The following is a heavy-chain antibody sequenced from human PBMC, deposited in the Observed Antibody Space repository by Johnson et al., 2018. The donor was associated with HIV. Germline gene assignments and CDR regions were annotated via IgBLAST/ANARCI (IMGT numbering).Heavy chain of an antibody. V-gene: IGHV3-30*02. J-gene: IGHJ3*02. Sequence: QVQLVESGGGVVQPGGSLRLSCAASGFTFSSYGMHWVRQAPGKGLEWVAFIRYDGSTKYYADSVKGRFTISRDNSKNTLYLQMNSLRAEDTAVYYCAKGYSSSWYVAFDIWGQGTMVTVSS. CDR3: AKGYSSSWYVAFDI. CDR2: IRYDGSTK. D-gene: IGHD6-13*01. CDR1: GFTFSSYG.